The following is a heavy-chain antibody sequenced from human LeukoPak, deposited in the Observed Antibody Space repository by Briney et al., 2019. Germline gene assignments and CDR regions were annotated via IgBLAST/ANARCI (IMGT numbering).Heavy chain of an antibody. Sequence: GGSLRLSCAASEFTFSSYWMSWVRQAPGKGLEWVANIRQDGSEKYYVDSVKGRFTISRDNAENSLYLQMNSLRAEDTAVYYCAGVGSRYCSITSCSPDYWGQGTVVTVSS. CDR3: AGVGSRYCSITSCSPDY. J-gene: IGHJ4*02. CDR1: EFTFSSYW. D-gene: IGHD2-2*01. V-gene: IGHV3-7*01. CDR2: IRQDGSEK.